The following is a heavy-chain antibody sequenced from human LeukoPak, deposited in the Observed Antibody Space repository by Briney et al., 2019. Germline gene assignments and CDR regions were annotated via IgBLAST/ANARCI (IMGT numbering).Heavy chain of an antibody. J-gene: IGHJ4*02. CDR3: ARDRGSGWHTFDY. CDR1: GFTFSSYY. V-gene: IGHV3-21*01. CDR2: ISSSSTYM. D-gene: IGHD6-19*01. Sequence: GGSLRLSCAASGFTFSSYYMSWVRQARGKGLEWVSSISSSSTYMFYADSVRGRFTISRDNAKNSLYLQMSSLRAEDTAVYYCARDRGSGWHTFDYWGQGTLVTVSS.